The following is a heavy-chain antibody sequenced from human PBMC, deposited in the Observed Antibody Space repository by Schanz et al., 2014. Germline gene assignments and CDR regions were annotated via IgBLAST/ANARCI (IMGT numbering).Heavy chain of an antibody. V-gene: IGHV3-48*04. J-gene: IGHJ6*03. Sequence: EVQLVESGGGLVQPGGSLRLSCEASGFDFNSYSMNWVRQVPGKGLEWVSYICSSGNTIYYADSVKGRFTISRDNAKNSLYLQMNSLRAEDTAVFYCARDGDRFYHNYYMDVWGKGTTVTVSS. CDR1: GFDFNSYS. D-gene: IGHD4-17*01. CDR3: ARDGDRFYHNYYMDV. CDR2: ICSSGNTI.